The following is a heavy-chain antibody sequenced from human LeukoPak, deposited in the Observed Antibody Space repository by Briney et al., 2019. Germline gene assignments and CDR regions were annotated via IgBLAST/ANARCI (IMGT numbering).Heavy chain of an antibody. CDR3: ASARSSVAGHGNGY. CDR2: INSDGSST. CDR1: GFTFSSYW. V-gene: IGHV3-74*01. Sequence: PGGSLRLSCAASGFTFSSYWMHWVRQAPGKGLVWVSRINSDGSSTSYPDSVKGRFTISRDNAKNTLYLQMNSLRAEDTAVYYCASARSSVAGHGNGYWGQGTLVTVSS. D-gene: IGHD6-19*01. J-gene: IGHJ4*02.